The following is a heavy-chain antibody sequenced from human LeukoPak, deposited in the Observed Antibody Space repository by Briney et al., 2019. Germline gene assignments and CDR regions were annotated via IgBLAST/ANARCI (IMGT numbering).Heavy chain of an antibody. CDR2: INPNSGGT. V-gene: IGHV1-2*06. J-gene: IGHJ4*02. D-gene: IGHD6-6*01. CDR3: ARDPPSSSGPDY. Sequence: ASVKVSCKASGYTFTDYYMHWVRQAPGQGLEWMGRINPNSGGTNYAQKFQGRVTMTRDTSISTAYMELSRLRSDDTAVYYCARDPPSSSGPDYWGQGTLVTVSS. CDR1: GYTFTDYY.